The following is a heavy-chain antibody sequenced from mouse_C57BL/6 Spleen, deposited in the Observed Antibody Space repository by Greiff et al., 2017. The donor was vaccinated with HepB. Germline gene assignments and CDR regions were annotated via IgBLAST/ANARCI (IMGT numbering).Heavy chain of an antibody. V-gene: IGHV1-15*01. D-gene: IGHD2-4*01. J-gene: IGHJ4*01. Sequence: QVQLQQSGAELVRPGASVTLSCKASGYTFTDYEMHWVKQTPVHGLAWIGAIDPETGGTAYNQKFKGKAILTADKSSSTAYMELRSLTSEDSAVYYWTRDYDYDDGDYYAMDYWGQGTSVTVSS. CDR3: TRDYDYDDGDYYAMDY. CDR2: IDPETGGT. CDR1: GYTFTDYE.